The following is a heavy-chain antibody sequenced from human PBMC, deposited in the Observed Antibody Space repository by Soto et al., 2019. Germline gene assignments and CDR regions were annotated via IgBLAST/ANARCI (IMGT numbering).Heavy chain of an antibody. CDR3: ARIGYSSSSLDY. Sequence: GGSLRLSCAASGFIFRNYWMSWVRQVPGKGLEWLANINQDGGQKYYVDSVKGRFTISRDNARNSLYRQINSLRAEDTAMYYCARIGYSSSSLDYWGLGTLVTVSS. D-gene: IGHD6-6*01. V-gene: IGHV3-7*03. J-gene: IGHJ4*02. CDR2: INQDGGQK. CDR1: GFIFRNYW.